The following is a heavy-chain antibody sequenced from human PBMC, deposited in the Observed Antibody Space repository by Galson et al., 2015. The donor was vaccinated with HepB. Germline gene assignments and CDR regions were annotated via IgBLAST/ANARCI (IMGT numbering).Heavy chain of an antibody. V-gene: IGHV1-69*04. CDR2: IIPILGIA. CDR1: GGTFSSYA. CDR3: ARALSPGYSAVEFDP. D-gene: IGHD6-13*01. Sequence: SVKVSCKASGGTFSSYAISWVRQAPGQGLEWMGRIIPILGIANYAQKFQGRVTITADKSTSTAYMELSSLRSEDTAVYYCARALSPGYSAVEFDPWGQGTLVTVSS. J-gene: IGHJ5*02.